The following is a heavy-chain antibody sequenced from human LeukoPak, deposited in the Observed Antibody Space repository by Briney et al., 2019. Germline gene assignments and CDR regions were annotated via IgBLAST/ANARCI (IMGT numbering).Heavy chain of an antibody. CDR2: IYSDGGT. V-gene: IGHV3-NL1*01. CDR1: GFIVSSSY. J-gene: IGHJ4*02. CDR3: VACRYYDSSGYYYDY. D-gene: IGHD3-22*01. Sequence: HPGGSLRLSCAASGFIVSSSYMSWVRQAPGQGLEWVSVIYSDGGTSFAGNTYYADSVEGRFTISRDNSKNTLYVQMSSLRTEDTAVYYCVACRYYDSSGYYYDYWGQGTLVTVSS.